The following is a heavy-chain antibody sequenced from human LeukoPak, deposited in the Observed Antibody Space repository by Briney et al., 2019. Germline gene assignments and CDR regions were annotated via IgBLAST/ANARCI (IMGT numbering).Heavy chain of an antibody. CDR2: INHSGST. J-gene: IGHJ6*02. V-gene: IGHV4-34*01. CDR3: ARTRRQLSTQKAYYYYGMDV. D-gene: IGHD5-18*01. Sequence: SETLSLTCAVYGGSFSGYYWSWIRQPPGKGLEWIGEINHSGSTNYNPSLKSRVTISVDTSKNQFSLKLSSVTAADTAVYYCARTRRQLSTQKAYYYYGMDVWGQGTTVTVSS. CDR1: GGSFSGYY.